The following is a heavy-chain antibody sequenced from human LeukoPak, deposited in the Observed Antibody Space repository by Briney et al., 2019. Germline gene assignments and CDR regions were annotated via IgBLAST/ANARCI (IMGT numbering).Heavy chain of an antibody. J-gene: IGHJ4*02. Sequence: SETLSLTCAVYGGSFSGYYWSWIRQPPGKGLEWIGEINHSGSTNYNPSLKSRVTISVDTSKNQFSLKLSSVTAADTAVYYCASRWVDYGDYVDYWGQGTLVTVSS. CDR2: INHSGST. D-gene: IGHD4-17*01. CDR1: GGSFSGYY. V-gene: IGHV4-34*01. CDR3: ASRWVDYGDYVDY.